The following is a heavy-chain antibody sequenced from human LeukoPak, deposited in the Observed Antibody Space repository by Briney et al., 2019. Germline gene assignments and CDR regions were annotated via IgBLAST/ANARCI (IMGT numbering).Heavy chain of an antibody. Sequence: PSETLSLTCTVSGGSISSASYYWSWIRQPAGKGLEWIGRIYISGSTNYNPSLKSRVTISVDTSKNQFSLRLSSVTAADTAVYYCARGTYSSSSFDYWGQGTLVTVSS. J-gene: IGHJ4*02. V-gene: IGHV4-61*02. CDR3: ARGTYSSSSFDY. CDR1: GGSISSASYY. D-gene: IGHD6-13*01. CDR2: IYISGST.